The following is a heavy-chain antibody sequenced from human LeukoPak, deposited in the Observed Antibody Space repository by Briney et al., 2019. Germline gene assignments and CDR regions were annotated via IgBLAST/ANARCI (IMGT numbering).Heavy chain of an antibody. CDR1: GGSISSYY. D-gene: IGHD1-26*01. CDR3: ARGGSYYYTDYYYYMDV. CDR2: IYYSGST. Sequence: SETLSLTCTVSGGSISSYYWSRIRQPPGKGLEWIGYIYYSGSTNYNPSLKSRVTISVDTSKNQFSPKLSSVTAADTAVYYCARGGSYYYTDYYYYMDVWGKGTTVTVSS. V-gene: IGHV4-59*08. J-gene: IGHJ6*03.